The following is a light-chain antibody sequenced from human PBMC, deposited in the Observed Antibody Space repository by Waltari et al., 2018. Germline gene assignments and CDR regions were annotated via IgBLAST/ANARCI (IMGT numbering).Light chain of an antibody. CDR1: SSDIGGYNR. Sequence: QSALTQPASVSGSPGQSITISCTGTSSDIGGYNRVSWYQQFPGRAPELIIYEVTKRPSGVSTRFSGSKSGSTASLTISGVQAEDEADYYCCSYSTGSTYVFGTGTKVTV. CDR3: CSYSTGSTYV. CDR2: EVT. J-gene: IGLJ1*01. V-gene: IGLV2-23*02.